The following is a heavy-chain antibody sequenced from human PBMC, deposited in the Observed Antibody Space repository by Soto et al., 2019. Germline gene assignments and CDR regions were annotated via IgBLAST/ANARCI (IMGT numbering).Heavy chain of an antibody. D-gene: IGHD3-9*01. J-gene: IGHJ4*02. CDR3: ARTFKLRYFDWSLDY. Sequence: SETLSLTCTVSGGSISRNSYSWGWIRQPPGRGLEWIGNIYYSGSTYYNPSLKGRVTMSVDTSKNQFSLNLASVTAADTAVYYCARTFKLRYFDWSLDYWGQGTLVTV. CDR1: GGSISRNSYS. CDR2: IYYSGST. V-gene: IGHV4-39*01.